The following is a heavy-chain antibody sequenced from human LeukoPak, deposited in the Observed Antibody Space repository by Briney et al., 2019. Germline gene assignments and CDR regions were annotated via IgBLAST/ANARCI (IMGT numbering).Heavy chain of an antibody. CDR3: AKGVTMIVVDTTLNWFDP. V-gene: IGHV3-23*01. CDR2: ISGSGGNT. Sequence: GGSLRLSCAASGFTFTTYGMAWVRQAPGKGLERVSAISGSGGNTYYADSVKGRFTISRDNSKNTLFLQMNSLRAEDTAVYYCAKGVTMIVVDTTLNWFDPWGQGTLVTVSS. CDR1: GFTFTTYG. D-gene: IGHD3-22*01. J-gene: IGHJ5*02.